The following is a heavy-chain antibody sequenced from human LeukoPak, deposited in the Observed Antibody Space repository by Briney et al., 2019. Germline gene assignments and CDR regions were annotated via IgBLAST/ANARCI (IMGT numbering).Heavy chain of an antibody. Sequence: GGSLRLSCAASGFTFSTYDMHWVRQAPGKGLEWVAVISYDGSNKYYADSVKGRFTISRDNSKNTLYLQMNSLRAEDTAVYYCARDPGIEDVWGKGTTVTVSS. J-gene: IGHJ6*04. CDR2: ISYDGSNK. CDR1: GFTFSTYD. D-gene: IGHD6-13*01. V-gene: IGHV3-30*04. CDR3: ARDPGIEDV.